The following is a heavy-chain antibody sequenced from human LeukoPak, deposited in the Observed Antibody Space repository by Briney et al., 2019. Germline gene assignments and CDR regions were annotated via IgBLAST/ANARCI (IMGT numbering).Heavy chain of an antibody. J-gene: IGHJ6*02. Sequence: KTGGSLRLSCAASGFTFRSYSMNWVRQAPGKGLEWVSSISSSSSYIYYADSVKGRFTISRDNAKNSLYLQMNSLRAEDTAVYYCARHGVCYGMDVWGQGTTVTVSS. V-gene: IGHV3-21*01. CDR1: GFTFRSYS. D-gene: IGHD3-10*01. CDR2: ISSSSSYI. CDR3: ARHGVCYGMDV.